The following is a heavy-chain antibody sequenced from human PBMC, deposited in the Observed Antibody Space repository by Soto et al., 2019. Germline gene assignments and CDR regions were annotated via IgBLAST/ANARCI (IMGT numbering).Heavy chain of an antibody. CDR1: GYTFTSYY. D-gene: IGHD2-21*02. CDR3: ARGPSCGGDCYLFDY. J-gene: IGHJ4*02. V-gene: IGHV1-46*01. CDR2: INPGGGRT. Sequence: QVQLVQSGAEVTKPGASVKLSCKASGYTFTSYYIHWVRQAPGQGLEWVPMINPGGGRTKNAQMFQGRVTLTRDTSAGTVDMELSSLTSDDTAVYYCARGPSCGGDCYLFDYWGQGSLVTVSS.